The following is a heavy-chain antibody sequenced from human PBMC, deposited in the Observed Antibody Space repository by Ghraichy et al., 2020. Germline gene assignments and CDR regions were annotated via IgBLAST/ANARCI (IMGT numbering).Heavy chain of an antibody. Sequence: LSLTCAASAFTFSTYSMNWVRQAPGKGLERVSSISSSSSYIYYADSVKGRFTISRDNAKNSLYLQMNNLRAEDTAVYYCARGWGCDILTGYCYFDYWGQGTLVTVSS. CDR3: ARGWGCDILTGYCYFDY. CDR2: ISSSSSYI. D-gene: IGHD3-9*01. CDR1: AFTFSTYS. J-gene: IGHJ4*02. V-gene: IGHV3-21*06.